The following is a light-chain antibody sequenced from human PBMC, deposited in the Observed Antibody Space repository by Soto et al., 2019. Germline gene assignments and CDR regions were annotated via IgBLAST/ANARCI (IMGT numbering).Light chain of an antibody. J-gene: IGKJ4*01. CDR3: QQSHSTPLT. V-gene: IGKV1-39*01. Sequence: DIQMTQSPSSLSASVGDRVTITCRASQSISRSLNWYQQRPGKAPKFLIYAASTLQRGVPSRFSGSGFGTEFTLTISTLQPEDFATYYCQQSHSTPLTFGGGTKVEIK. CDR2: AAS. CDR1: QSISRS.